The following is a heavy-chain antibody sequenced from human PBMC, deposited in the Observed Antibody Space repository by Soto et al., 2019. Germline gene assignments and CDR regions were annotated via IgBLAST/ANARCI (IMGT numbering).Heavy chain of an antibody. CDR2: ISYDGSNK. J-gene: IGHJ4*02. CDR3: ARGVHYDFWSGYYISDY. Sequence: GGSLRLSCAASGFTFSSYAMHWVRQAPGKGLEWVAVISYDGSNKYYADSVKGRFTISRDNSKNTLYLQMNSLRAEDTAVYYCARGVHYDFWSGYYISDYWGQGTLVTVSS. CDR1: GFTFSSYA. V-gene: IGHV3-30-3*01. D-gene: IGHD3-3*01.